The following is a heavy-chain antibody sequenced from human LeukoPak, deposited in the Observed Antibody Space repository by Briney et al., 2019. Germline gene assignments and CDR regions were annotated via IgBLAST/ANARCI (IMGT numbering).Heavy chain of an antibody. CDR3: VKDLAAYNNNPYNYFDT. J-gene: IGHJ5*02. CDR2: IYLSGGT. V-gene: IGHV4-39*07. CDR1: DDSISTQKYT. D-gene: IGHD1-20*01. Sequence: PSETLSLTCNVSDDSISTQKYTWAWIRQSAGRRLEWIGTIYLSGGTYYNTDTSLRGRVAIFLNPSKNQFSLKLTSVTAADTAVYYCVKDLAAYNNNPYNYFDTWDQGALVTVTS.